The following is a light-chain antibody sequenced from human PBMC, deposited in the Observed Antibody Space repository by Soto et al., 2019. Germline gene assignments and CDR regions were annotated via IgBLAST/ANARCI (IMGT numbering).Light chain of an antibody. CDR2: AAS. CDR1: ENIFKF. J-gene: IGKJ4*01. Sequence: DIQLIQSPATLSASVGDRITITCRASENIFKFLAWYQQRSGRAPNLLIYAASDLETGVPSIFSGRGSGTEFTLTIDSLQPDDSATYYCQHYNTQSITFGGGTKVDVK. V-gene: IGKV1-5*01. CDR3: QHYNTQSIT.